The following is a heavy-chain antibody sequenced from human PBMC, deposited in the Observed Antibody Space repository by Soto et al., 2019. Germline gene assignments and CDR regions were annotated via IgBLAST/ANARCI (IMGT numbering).Heavy chain of an antibody. CDR2: IYHSGST. CDR3: ARELSEYYYGSGEYNWFDP. CDR1: GGSISSGGYS. V-gene: IGHV4-30-2*01. J-gene: IGHJ5*02. D-gene: IGHD3-10*01. Sequence: QLQLQESGSGLVKPSQTLSLTCAVSGGSISSGGYSWSWIRQPPGKGLEWIGYIYHSGSTYYNPSLKSRVTRSVDRSKNQFSLKLSSVTAADTAVYYCARELSEYYYGSGEYNWFDPWGQGTLVTVSS.